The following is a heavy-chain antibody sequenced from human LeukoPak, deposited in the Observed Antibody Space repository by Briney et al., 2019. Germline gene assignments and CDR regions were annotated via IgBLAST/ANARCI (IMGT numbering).Heavy chain of an antibody. V-gene: IGHV1-24*01. CDR1: GYTLTELS. J-gene: IGHJ4*02. CDR2: FDPEDGET. Sequence: ASVKVSCKVSGYTLTELSMHWVRQAPGKGLEWMGGFDPEDGETIYAQKFQGRVTMTTDTSTNTAYMELRSLRSDDTAVYYCARRSNFYDTNYFYYFDFWGQGSPVTVSS. D-gene: IGHD2/OR15-2a*01. CDR3: ARRSNFYDTNYFYYFDF.